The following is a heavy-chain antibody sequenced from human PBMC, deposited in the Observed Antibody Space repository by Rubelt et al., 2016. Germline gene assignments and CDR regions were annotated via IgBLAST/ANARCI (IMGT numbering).Heavy chain of an antibody. CDR3: ARATPRREYGVDP. V-gene: IGHV1-18*01. D-gene: IGHD3-10*01. J-gene: IGHJ5*02. CDR2: ISAYHGNT. CDR1: GYTFTSYG. Sequence: QVQLVQSGAEVKKPGASVKVSCKASGYTFTSYGISWVRQAPGQGLEWMGWISAYHGNTKYGGRGQVRFTMTPDTSTSTAYMGLRSLRADETAVYDGARATPRREYGVDPCGQGTLVTVSS.